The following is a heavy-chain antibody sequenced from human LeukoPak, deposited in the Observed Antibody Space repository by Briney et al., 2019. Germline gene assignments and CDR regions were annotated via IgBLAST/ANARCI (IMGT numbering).Heavy chain of an antibody. D-gene: IGHD3-3*01. Sequence: PSETLSLTCAVYGGSFSGYYWSWIRQPPGKGLEWIGEINHSGSTNYNPSLKSRVTISVDTSKNQFSLKLSSVTAADTAVYYCARQFTIFGVVILDYWGQGTLVTVSS. CDR1: GGSFSGYY. CDR2: INHSGST. V-gene: IGHV4-34*01. CDR3: ARQFTIFGVVILDY. J-gene: IGHJ4*02.